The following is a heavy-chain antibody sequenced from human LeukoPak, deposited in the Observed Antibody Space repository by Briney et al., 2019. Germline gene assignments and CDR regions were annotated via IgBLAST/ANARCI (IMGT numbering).Heavy chain of an antibody. J-gene: IGHJ4*02. CDR2: ISSSSSYI. Sequence: PGGSLRLSCEASGFNFHNFAMHWVRQAPGKGLEWVSSISSSSSYIYYADSVKGRFTISRDNAKNSLYLQMNSLRAEDTAVYYCARDRSGDGYNDYWGQGTLVTVSS. V-gene: IGHV3-21*01. D-gene: IGHD5-24*01. CDR1: GFNFHNFA. CDR3: ARDRSGDGYNDY.